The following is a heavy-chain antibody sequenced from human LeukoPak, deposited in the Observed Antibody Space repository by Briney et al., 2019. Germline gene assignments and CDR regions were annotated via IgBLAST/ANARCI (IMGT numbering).Heavy chain of an antibody. D-gene: IGHD3-10*01. V-gene: IGHV3-30*02. Sequence: GGSLRLSCAASGFTFSSYGMHWVRQAPGKGLEWVAFIRYDGSNKYYADSVKGRFTISRDNSKNTLYLQMNSLRAEDTAVYYCARDYYGSGSYYNYYYYYYMDVWGKGTTVTISS. CDR3: ARDYYGSGSYYNYYYYYYMDV. J-gene: IGHJ6*03. CDR2: IRYDGSNK. CDR1: GFTFSSYG.